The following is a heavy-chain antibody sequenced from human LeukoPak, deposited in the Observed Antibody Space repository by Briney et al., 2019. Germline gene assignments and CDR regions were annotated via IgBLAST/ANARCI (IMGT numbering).Heavy chain of an antibody. Sequence: PGRSLRLSCVASGFTFDDYAMYWVRQAPGKGLEWVSGISWNSGYIGYADSVKGRFTISRDNAKNSLYLQMNSLRAEDTALYYCAKAGTTLIYYYMDVWGKGTTVTISS. CDR1: GFTFDDYA. CDR3: AKAGTTLIYYYMDV. CDR2: ISWNSGYI. J-gene: IGHJ6*03. V-gene: IGHV3-9*01. D-gene: IGHD1-1*01.